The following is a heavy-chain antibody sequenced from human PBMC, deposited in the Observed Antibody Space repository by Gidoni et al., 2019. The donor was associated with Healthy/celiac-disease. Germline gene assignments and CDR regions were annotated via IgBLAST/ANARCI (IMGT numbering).Heavy chain of an antibody. CDR1: GYPFTSYA. D-gene: IGHD6-13*01. J-gene: IGHJ4*02. CDR3: ARASSSSWSLYYFDY. V-gene: IGHV1-3*01. Sequence: QVQLVQSGAEVKKPGASVKVSCKASGYPFTSYAMHWVRQAPGQRLEWMGWINAGNGNTKYSQKFQGRVTITRDTSASTAYTELSSLRSEDTAVYYCARASSSSWSLYYFDYWGQGTLVTVSS. CDR2: INAGNGNT.